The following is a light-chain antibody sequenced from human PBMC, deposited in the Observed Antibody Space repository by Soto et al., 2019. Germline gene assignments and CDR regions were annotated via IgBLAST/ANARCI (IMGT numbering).Light chain of an antibody. Sequence: EIVLTQSPGTLSLSPGERATLSCRASQSVSSNLAWYRQKPGQAPRLLIYGASTRATGIPARFSGSGSGTEFTLTISNLQSEDFAVYFCQQYHNWPPITFGQGTRLEIK. J-gene: IGKJ5*01. CDR1: QSVSSN. CDR3: QQYHNWPPIT. V-gene: IGKV3D-15*01. CDR2: GAS.